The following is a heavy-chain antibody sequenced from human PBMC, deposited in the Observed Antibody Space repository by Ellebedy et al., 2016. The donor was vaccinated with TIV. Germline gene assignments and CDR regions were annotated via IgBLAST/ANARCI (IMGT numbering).Heavy chain of an antibody. V-gene: IGHV3-66*01. J-gene: IGHJ6*02. CDR3: ARDGYCSGGSCYYYSGMDV. D-gene: IGHD2-15*01. CDR1: GFTVSRNY. Sequence: GESLKISCAASGFTVSRNYMSWVRQAPGKGLEWVSVIYSGGRTYYADSVRGRFTISRDNSKNTLYLQMNSLRGEDTAVYYCARDGYCSGGSCYYYSGMDVWGPGTTVTVSS. CDR2: IYSGGRT.